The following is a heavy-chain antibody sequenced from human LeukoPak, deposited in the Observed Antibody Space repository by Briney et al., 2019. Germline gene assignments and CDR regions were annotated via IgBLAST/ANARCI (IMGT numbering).Heavy chain of an antibody. V-gene: IGHV3-33*06. CDR2: IWYDGSNK. Sequence: GGSLRLSCAASGFTFSSYGMHWVRQAPGKGLEWVAVIWYDGSNKYYADSVKGRFTISRDNSKNTLYLQMNSLRAEDTAVYYCAKGYDWAYGYFDYWGQGTLVTVSS. CDR3: AKGYDWAYGYFDY. CDR1: GFTFSSYG. J-gene: IGHJ4*02. D-gene: IGHD3-9*01.